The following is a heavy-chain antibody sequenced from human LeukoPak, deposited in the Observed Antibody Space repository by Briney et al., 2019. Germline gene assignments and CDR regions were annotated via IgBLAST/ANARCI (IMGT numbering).Heavy chain of an antibody. CDR1: GGSISSYY. J-gene: IGHJ4*02. CDR3: AGDGDTINWFSY. V-gene: IGHV4-4*07. CDR2: IYNSGIT. Sequence: SETLSLTCTVSGGSISSYYWSWIRQPAGKELEWIGRIYNSGITNYNPSLKSRVTMSMDTSMNQFSLKLTSVTAADTAVYYCAGDGDTINWFSYWGQGTLVTVSS. D-gene: IGHD3-10*01.